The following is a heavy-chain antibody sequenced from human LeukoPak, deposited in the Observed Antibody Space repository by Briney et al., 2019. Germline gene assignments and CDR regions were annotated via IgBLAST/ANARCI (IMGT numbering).Heavy chain of an antibody. Sequence: ASVKFSCKASGGTFSSYAISWVRQAPGQGLEWMGGIIPIFGTANYAQKFQGRVTITADESTSTAYMELSSLRSEDTAVYYCARVDRSIAAAGPRFDPWGRGTLVTVSS. CDR1: GGTFSSYA. CDR2: IIPIFGTA. D-gene: IGHD6-13*01. V-gene: IGHV1-69*13. CDR3: ARVDRSIAAAGPRFDP. J-gene: IGHJ5*02.